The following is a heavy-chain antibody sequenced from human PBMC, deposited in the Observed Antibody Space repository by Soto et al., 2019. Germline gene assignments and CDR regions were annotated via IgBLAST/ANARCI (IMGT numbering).Heavy chain of an antibody. CDR2: IYYSGST. J-gene: IGHJ5*02. CDR1: GGSISSYY. Sequence: QVQLQESGPGLVKPSETLSLTCTVSGGSISSYYWSWIRQPPGKGLEWIGYIYYSGSTNYNPSLKSRVTISVDTSKNQFSLKLSSVTAADTAVYYCARVGPTYSRENWFDPWGQGTLVTVSS. D-gene: IGHD4-4*01. CDR3: ARVGPTYSRENWFDP. V-gene: IGHV4-59*01.